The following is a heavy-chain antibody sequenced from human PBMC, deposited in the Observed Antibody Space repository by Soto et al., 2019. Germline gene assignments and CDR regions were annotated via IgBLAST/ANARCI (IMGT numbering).Heavy chain of an antibody. CDR2: ISYSGIA. CDR3: ASQGFFTMGV. V-gene: IGHV4-31*03. J-gene: IGHJ6*02. Sequence: SETLSLTCTVSGDSISSGGHYWSWIRQHPGKRPEWIGYISYSGIAYYNPSLESRFTISVDTSKNQFSLSLTSVTAAETAVFYCASQGFFTMGVRGRWTTVTVSS. CDR1: GDSISSGGHY.